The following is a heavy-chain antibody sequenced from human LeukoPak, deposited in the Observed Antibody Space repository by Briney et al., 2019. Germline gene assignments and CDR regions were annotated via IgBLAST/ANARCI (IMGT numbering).Heavy chain of an antibody. CDR1: GGSISSYY. CDR2: IYYTGTT. V-gene: IGHV4-59*01. CDR3: ARGGWRLDY. J-gene: IGHJ4*02. Sequence: SETLSLTCTVSGGSISSYYWSWIRQPPGKGLEWIGYIYYTGTTNYNPSLKSRVTISVDTSKNQFSLKLSSVTAADAAVYYCARGGWRLDYWGQGTLVTVSS. D-gene: IGHD2-15*01.